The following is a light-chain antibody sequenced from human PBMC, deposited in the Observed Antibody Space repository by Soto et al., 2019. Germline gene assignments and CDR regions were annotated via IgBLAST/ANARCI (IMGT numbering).Light chain of an antibody. CDR2: EGT. Sequence: QSVLTQPASVSGPPGQSIAISCTGTISDVGSYNLVSWYQQYPGKAPKVIIFEGTKRPSGVSNRFSGSKSGNTASLTISGLQTEDEADYYCCSYAGSRTYVFGTGTKVTVL. V-gene: IGLV2-23*01. CDR3: CSYAGSRTYV. CDR1: ISDVGSYNL. J-gene: IGLJ1*01.